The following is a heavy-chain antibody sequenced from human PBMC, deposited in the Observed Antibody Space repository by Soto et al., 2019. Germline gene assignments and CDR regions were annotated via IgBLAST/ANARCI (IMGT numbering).Heavy chain of an antibody. CDR2: INRSGST. V-gene: IGHV4-34*01. CDR3: ASLKSVLRYFDPSAGY. Sequence: PSETLSLTCAVYGVSFSGYYWSWIRQPPGKGLEWIGEINRSGSTNYNPSLKSRVTISVDTSKNQFSLKLSSVTAADTAVYYCASLKSVLRYFDPSAGYWGQGTLVTVSS. D-gene: IGHD3-9*01. CDR1: GVSFSGYY. J-gene: IGHJ4*02.